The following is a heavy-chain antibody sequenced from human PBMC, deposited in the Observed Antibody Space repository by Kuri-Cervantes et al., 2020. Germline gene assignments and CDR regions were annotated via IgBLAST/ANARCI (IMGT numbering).Heavy chain of an antibody. J-gene: IGHJ4*02. CDR2: IYYSGST. CDR3: ARGETEYYYGSGGYYNY. CDR1: GGSISSSSYY. V-gene: IGHV4-39*01. Sequence: SETLSLTCTVSGGSISSSSYYWGWIRQPPGKGLEWIGSIYYSGSTYYNPSLKSRVTISVDTSKNQFSLKLSSVTAADTAVYYCARGETEYYYGSGGYYNYWGQGTLVTVSS. D-gene: IGHD3-10*01.